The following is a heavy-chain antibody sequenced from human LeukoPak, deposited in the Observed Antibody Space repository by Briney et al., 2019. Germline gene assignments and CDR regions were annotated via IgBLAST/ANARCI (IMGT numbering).Heavy chain of an antibody. V-gene: IGHV3-64*01. J-gene: IGHJ4*02. D-gene: IGHD3-9*01. CDR3: ARGNTLTGYFPY. CDR2: ISSNGGIT. Sequence: GGSLRLSCAASGFTFSSSAMHWVRQAPGKGLEYVPGISSNGGITYYANSVKGRFTISRDNSKNTLFLQMGSLRAEDMAVYYCARGNTLTGYFPYWGQGTLVTVSS. CDR1: GFTFSSSA.